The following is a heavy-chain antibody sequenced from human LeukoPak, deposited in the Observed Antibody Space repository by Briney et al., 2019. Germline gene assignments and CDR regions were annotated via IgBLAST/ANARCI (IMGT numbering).Heavy chain of an antibody. CDR2: ISWNSGSI. CDR3: ARDLAYSRLDY. J-gene: IGHJ4*02. D-gene: IGHD5-18*01. Sequence: PGGSLRLSCAASGFTFDDYAMHWVRQAPGKGLEWVSGISWNSGSIGYADSVKGRFTISRDNAENSLYLQMNSLRVEDTAFYYCARDLAYSRLDYWGQGMLVTVSS. V-gene: IGHV3-9*01. CDR1: GFTFDDYA.